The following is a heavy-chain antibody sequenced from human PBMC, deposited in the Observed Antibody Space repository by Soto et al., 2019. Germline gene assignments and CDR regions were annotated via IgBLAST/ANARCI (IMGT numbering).Heavy chain of an antibody. D-gene: IGHD5-12*01. CDR2: IRSQSAGGTI. CDR1: GFIFGDAW. V-gene: IGHV3-15*07. Sequence: EVQLVESGGGLVQPGGTLRLSCTASGFIFGDAWMNWVRQAPGKGLEWVARIRSQSAGGTIEYAVPVRGRFTVSRDDSKNTLFLQMNSLKIEDTAMYYCSTDSVNGYIKSAFEIWGQGTMVTVSS. J-gene: IGHJ3*02. CDR3: STDSVNGYIKSAFEI.